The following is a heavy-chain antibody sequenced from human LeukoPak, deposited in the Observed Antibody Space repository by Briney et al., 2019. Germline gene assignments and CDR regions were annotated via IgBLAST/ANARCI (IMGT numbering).Heavy chain of an antibody. V-gene: IGHV4-34*01. J-gene: IGHJ5*02. CDR3: ASRSTYYYGSGSSENWFDP. CDR1: GGSFSGYY. CDR2: INHSGST. Sequence: PSETLSLTCAVYGGSFSGYYWSWIRQPPGKGLEWIGEINHSGSTNYNPSLKSRVTISVDTSKNQFSLKLSSVTAADTAVYYCASRSTYYYGSGSSENWFDPWGQGTLVTVSS. D-gene: IGHD3-10*01.